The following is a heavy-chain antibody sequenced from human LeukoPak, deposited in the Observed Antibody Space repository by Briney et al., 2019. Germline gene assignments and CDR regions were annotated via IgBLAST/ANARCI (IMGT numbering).Heavy chain of an antibody. CDR3: AKDRYYGSGSYPGYYFDY. J-gene: IGHJ4*02. CDR1: GFTFSSYA. V-gene: IGHV3-23*01. D-gene: IGHD3-10*01. Sequence: PGGSLRLSCAASGFTFSSYAMSWVRQAPGKGLEWVSAISGSGGSTYYADSVKGRFTISRDNSKNTLYLKMNSLRAEDTAVYYCAKDRYYGSGSYPGYYFDYWGQGTLVTVSS. CDR2: ISGSGGST.